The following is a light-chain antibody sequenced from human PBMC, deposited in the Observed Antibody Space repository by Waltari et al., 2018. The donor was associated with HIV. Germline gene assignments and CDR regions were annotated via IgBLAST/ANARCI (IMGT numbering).Light chain of an antibody. V-gene: IGKV1-12*01. CDR1: QNILNG. CDR2: SAS. J-gene: IGKJ1*01. CDR3: QQANSFPRT. Sequence: DIQLTQSPSSVSASVGDRVTITCRASQNILNGLAWYQQKPGRAPELLIYSASDLQYGVPSRFSGSGSGTDFSLTISSLQPEDFATYYCQQANSFPRTFGQGTTVEI.